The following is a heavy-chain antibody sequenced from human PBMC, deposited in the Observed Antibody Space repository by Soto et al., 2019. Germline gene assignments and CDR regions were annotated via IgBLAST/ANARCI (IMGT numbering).Heavy chain of an antibody. V-gene: IGHV3-33*01. D-gene: IGHD6-19*01. CDR3: ARDRYSSGWYDLDY. CDR2: IWYDGSDK. J-gene: IGHJ4*02. Sequence: QVQLVESGGGVVQPGRSLRLSCAASGFTFSSYGMHWVRQAPGKGLEWVAGIWYDGSDKYYADSVKGRFTISRDNSKNTLDLQMNSLRAEDTAVYYCARDRYSSGWYDLDYWGQGTLVTVSS. CDR1: GFTFSSYG.